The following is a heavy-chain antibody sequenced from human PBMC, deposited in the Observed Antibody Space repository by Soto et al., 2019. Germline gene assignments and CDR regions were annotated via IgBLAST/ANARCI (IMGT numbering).Heavy chain of an antibody. J-gene: IGHJ6*02. CDR3: ARGVVLWQCPYYHYGMDV. D-gene: IGHD3-3*01. CDR1: GGTFSSYA. Sequence: QVQLVQSGAEVKKPGSSVKVSCKASGGTFSSYAISWVRQAPGQGLEWMGGIIPIFGTANYAQKFQGRVTTTTDESTSTGYMGMSSLRSEDTAVYYCARGVVLWQCPYYHYGMDVWGQGTTV. CDR2: IIPIFGTA. V-gene: IGHV1-69*01.